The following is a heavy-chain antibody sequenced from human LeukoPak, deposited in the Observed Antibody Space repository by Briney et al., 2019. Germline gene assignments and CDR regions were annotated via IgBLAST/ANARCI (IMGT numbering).Heavy chain of an antibody. J-gene: IGHJ4*02. CDR1: GFTFSSFT. CDR2: ISLGNSTM. D-gene: IGHD2-15*01. V-gene: IGHV3-48*02. Sequence: GGSLRLSCAASGFTFSSFTMNWARQVPGKGLEWISYISLGNSTMFYADSVKGQFTISRDNAKNSLYLQMNSLRDDDTAVYYCARVGNGRSWDYWGQGTLVSVSP. CDR3: ARVGNGRSWDY.